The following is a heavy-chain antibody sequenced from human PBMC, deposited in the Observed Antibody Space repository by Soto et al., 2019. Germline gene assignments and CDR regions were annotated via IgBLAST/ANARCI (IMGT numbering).Heavy chain of an antibody. V-gene: IGHV3-30*18. CDR2: ISYAGTNK. CDR1: GFTFSSYG. J-gene: IGHJ4*02. D-gene: IGHD3-10*01. CDR3: AKATGRGGLFIFGQFDY. Sequence: GGSLRLSCAASGFTFSSYGMHWVRQAPGKGLEWVAVISYAGTNKYYGDSVKGRFTISRDNSKNTLFLQMNSLRAEDTAVYYCAKATGRGGLFIFGQFDYWGQGTLVTVSS.